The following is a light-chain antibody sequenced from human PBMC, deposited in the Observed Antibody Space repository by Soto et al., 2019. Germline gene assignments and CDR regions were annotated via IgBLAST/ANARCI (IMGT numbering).Light chain of an antibody. CDR3: SAYAGSNTFV. V-gene: IGLV2-8*01. CDR2: EVT. CDR1: STDVGDNY. J-gene: IGLJ1*01. Sequence: QSALAQPPSASGSPGQSVTISCTGTSTDVGDNYGSWYQQHLGKAPKLIIYEVTLRPSGVPDRVSGSKSGNTASLTVSVRQADDEADYYCSAYAGSNTFVFGTGTKLTVL.